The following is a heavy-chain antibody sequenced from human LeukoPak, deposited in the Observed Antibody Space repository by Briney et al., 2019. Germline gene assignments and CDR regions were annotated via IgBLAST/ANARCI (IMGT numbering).Heavy chain of an antibody. J-gene: IGHJ4*02. V-gene: IGHV1-46*01. Sequence: ASVKVSCKASGYTFTSYYMHWVRQAPGQGLEWMGIINPSGGSTSYAQKFQGRVTMARDTSKNQFSLKLSSVTAADTAVYYCARGNEISDYWGQGTLVTVSS. CDR1: GYTFTSYY. CDR2: INPSGGST. D-gene: IGHD2/OR15-2a*01. CDR3: ARGNEISDY.